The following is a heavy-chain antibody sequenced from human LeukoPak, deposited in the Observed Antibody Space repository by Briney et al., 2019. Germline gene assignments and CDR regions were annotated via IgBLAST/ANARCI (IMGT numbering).Heavy chain of an antibody. CDR3: AKVSVGGYYDSSGYYYFEFFDY. CDR2: IRYDGSNK. CDR1: GFTFSSYG. J-gene: IGHJ4*02. D-gene: IGHD3-22*01. V-gene: IGHV3-30*02. Sequence: PGGSLRLSCAASGFTFSSYGMHWVRQAPGKGLEWVAFIRYDGSNKYYADSVKGRFTISRDNSKNTLYLQMNSLRAEDTAVYYCAKVSVGGYYDSSGYYYFEFFDYWGQGTLVTVSS.